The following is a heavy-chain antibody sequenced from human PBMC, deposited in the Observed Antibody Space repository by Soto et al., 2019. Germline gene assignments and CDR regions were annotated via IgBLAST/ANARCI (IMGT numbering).Heavy chain of an antibody. CDR2: ISYDGSNK. D-gene: IGHD2-15*01. Sequence: QVQLVESGGGVVQPGRSLRLSCAASGFTFSSYAMHWVRQAPGKGLEWVAVISYDGSNKYYADSVKGRFTISRDNSKNTLYLLMNSLRAEDTAVYYCARAPKRLSCSGGSCPFYYYYGMDVWGQGTTVTVSS. CDR1: GFTFSSYA. J-gene: IGHJ6*02. V-gene: IGHV3-30-3*01. CDR3: ARAPKRLSCSGGSCPFYYYYGMDV.